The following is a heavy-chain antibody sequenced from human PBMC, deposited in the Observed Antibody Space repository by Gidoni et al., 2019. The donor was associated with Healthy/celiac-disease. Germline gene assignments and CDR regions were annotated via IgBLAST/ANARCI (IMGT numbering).Heavy chain of an antibody. J-gene: IGHJ4*02. V-gene: IGHV3-23*01. CDR1: GFTFSSYA. CDR3: AKTRSPRGRITIFGMVDY. Sequence: EVQLLESGGGLVQPGGSLRLPCAASGFTFSSYAMSWVRQAPGKGLEWVSAISGSGGSTYYADSVKGRFTISRDNSKNTLYLQMNSLRAEDTAVYYCAKTRSPRGRITIFGMVDYWGQGTLVTVSS. D-gene: IGHD3-3*01. CDR2: ISGSGGST.